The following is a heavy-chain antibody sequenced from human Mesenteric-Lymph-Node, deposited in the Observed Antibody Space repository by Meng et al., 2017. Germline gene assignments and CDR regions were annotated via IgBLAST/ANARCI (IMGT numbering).Heavy chain of an antibody. Sequence: QVQLVQSGAEVKNPGASVKVSCKTSGCSFTTYGIHWVRQAPGQSLEWMGWVNAASGNTRYSQKFQDRVTINRDTSASSAYMEVSSLRSEDTAVYYCAKSSLHAGTLYFDSWGQGTLVTVSS. J-gene: IGHJ4*02. CDR3: AKSSLHAGTLYFDS. CDR1: GCSFTTYG. CDR2: VNAASGNT. D-gene: IGHD2-21*02. V-gene: IGHV1-3*01.